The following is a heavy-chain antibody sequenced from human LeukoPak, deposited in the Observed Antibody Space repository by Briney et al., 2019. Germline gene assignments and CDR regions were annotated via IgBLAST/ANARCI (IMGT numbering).Heavy chain of an antibody. V-gene: IGHV5-51*01. CDR2: IYPGDSDT. CDR1: GYNFTSYW. J-gene: IGHJ4*02. D-gene: IGHD3-22*01. Sequence: GESLKISCKASGYNFTSYWIGWVRQMPGKGLEWMGIIYPGDSDTRYSPSFQGQVTISADKSISTAYLQWSSPKASDTAMYYCARAPVPYYYDSSGYYGSVPFRALYFDYWGQGTLVTVSS. CDR3: ARAPVPYYYDSSGYYGSVPFRALYFDY.